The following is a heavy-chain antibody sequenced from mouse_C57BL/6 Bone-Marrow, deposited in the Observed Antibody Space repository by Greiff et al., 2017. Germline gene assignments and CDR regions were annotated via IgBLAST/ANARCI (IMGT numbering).Heavy chain of an antibody. CDR2: ISYDGSN. V-gene: IGHV3-6*01. Sequence: EVKLQESGPGLVKPSQSLSLTCSVTGYSITSGYYWNWIRQFPGNKLEWMGYISYDGSNNYNPSLKNRISITRDTSKNQFFLKLNSVTTEDTATYYCARDLWYPWYFDVWGTGTTVTVSS. CDR3: ARDLWYPWYFDV. CDR1: GYSITSGYY. J-gene: IGHJ1*03. D-gene: IGHD2-1*01.